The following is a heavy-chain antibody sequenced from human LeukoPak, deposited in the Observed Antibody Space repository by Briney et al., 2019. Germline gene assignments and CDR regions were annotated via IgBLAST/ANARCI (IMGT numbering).Heavy chain of an antibody. Sequence: PGGSLRLSCAASGFTFSSYSMNWVRQAPGKGLEWVSSISSSSYIYYADSVKGRFTISRDNAKNSLYLQMNSLRAEDTAVYYCARDGEEMATIVEYFQHWGQGTLVTVSS. CDR1: GFTFSSYS. CDR2: ISSSSYI. J-gene: IGHJ1*01. CDR3: ARDGEEMATIVEYFQH. V-gene: IGHV3-21*01. D-gene: IGHD5-24*01.